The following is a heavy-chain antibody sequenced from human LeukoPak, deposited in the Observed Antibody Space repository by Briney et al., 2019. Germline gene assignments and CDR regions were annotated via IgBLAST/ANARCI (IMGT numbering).Heavy chain of an antibody. J-gene: IGHJ3*02. V-gene: IGHV4-30-2*01. D-gene: IGHD3-10*01. CDR1: GGSISSGGYS. CDR3: ARGRATYYYGSGSYFPPPHAFDI. Sequence: SQTLSLTCAVSGGSISSGGYSWSWIRQPPGKGLEWIGEINHSGSTNYNPSLKSRVTISVDTSKNQFSLKLSSVTAADTAVYYCARGRATYYYGSGSYFPPPHAFDIWGQGTMVTVSS. CDR2: INHSGST.